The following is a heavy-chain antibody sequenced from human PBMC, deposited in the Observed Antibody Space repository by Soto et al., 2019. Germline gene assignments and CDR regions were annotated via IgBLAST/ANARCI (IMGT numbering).Heavy chain of an antibody. CDR3: ARGDTMVRGVIIHYYYGMDV. Sequence: PGGSLRLSCAASGFTFSSYAMHWVRQAPGKGLEWVAVISYDGSNKYYADSVKGRFTISRDNSKNTLYLQMNSLRAEDTAVYYCARGDTMVRGVIIHYYYGMDVWGQGTTVTVSS. D-gene: IGHD3-10*01. V-gene: IGHV3-30-3*01. J-gene: IGHJ6*02. CDR2: ISYDGSNK. CDR1: GFTFSSYA.